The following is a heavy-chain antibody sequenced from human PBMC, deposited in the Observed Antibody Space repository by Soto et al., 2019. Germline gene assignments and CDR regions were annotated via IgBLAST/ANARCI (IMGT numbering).Heavy chain of an antibody. CDR1: GFTFSTYW. CDR3: ARDRKTPGTTVRPFNWLDP. Sequence: PGGSLRLSCAAAGFTFSTYWMHWVRQAPGKGLVWGARIKSDGSSTTYADSGKGRFTISTHNANNSLYPQMNSLRAEDTAVYYCARDRKTPGTTVRPFNWLDPWGQGTLVTVSS. V-gene: IGHV3-74*01. J-gene: IGHJ5*02. CDR2: IKSDGSST. D-gene: IGHD1-1*01.